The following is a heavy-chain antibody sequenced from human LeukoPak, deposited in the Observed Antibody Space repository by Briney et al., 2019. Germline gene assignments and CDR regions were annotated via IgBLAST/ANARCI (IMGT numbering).Heavy chain of an antibody. Sequence: PGGSLRLSCAASGFTFSSYSMNWVRQAPGKGLEWVSSISSSSSYIYYADSVKGRFTISRDNAKNSLYLQMNSLRAEDTAVYYCARDHSRRYYDSSGPGDYWGQGTLVTVSS. D-gene: IGHD3-22*01. J-gene: IGHJ4*02. CDR2: ISSSSSYI. V-gene: IGHV3-21*01. CDR1: GFTFSSYS. CDR3: ARDHSRRYYDSSGPGDY.